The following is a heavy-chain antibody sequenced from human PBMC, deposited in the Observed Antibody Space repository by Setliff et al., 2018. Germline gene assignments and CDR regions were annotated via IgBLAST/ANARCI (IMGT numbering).Heavy chain of an antibody. D-gene: IGHD4-17*01. CDR1: GDPFNAYG. CDR2: IIPVLGMT. V-gene: IGHV1-69*10. J-gene: IGHJ6*03. CDR3: ARGPSPTVTPSRLIYFYHMDV. Sequence: SVKVSCKASGDPFNAYGVSWVRQAPGQVLEWMGAIIPVLGMTDYAQKFQGRLTITADQSTTTVYMELSSLRFDDTALYYCARGPSPTVTPSRLIYFYHMDVWGTGTTVTVS.